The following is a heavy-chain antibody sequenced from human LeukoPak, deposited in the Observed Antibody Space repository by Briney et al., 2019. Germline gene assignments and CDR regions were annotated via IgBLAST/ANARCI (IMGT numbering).Heavy chain of an antibody. J-gene: IGHJ4*02. CDR2: IYYSGSI. V-gene: IGHV4-39*07. CDR1: GGSIRSSNHY. Sequence: SETLSLTCAVSGGSIRSSNHYWGWIRQPPGKGLEWIGSIYYSGSIYYNPSLKSRVTISVDTSKNQFSLKLSSVTAADTAVYYCARDRITMVRGVIKYYFDYWGQGTLVTVSS. D-gene: IGHD3-10*01. CDR3: ARDRITMVRGVIKYYFDY.